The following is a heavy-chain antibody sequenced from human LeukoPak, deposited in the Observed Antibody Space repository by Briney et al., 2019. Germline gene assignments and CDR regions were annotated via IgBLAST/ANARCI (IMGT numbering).Heavy chain of an antibody. Sequence: SETLSLTCTVSGGSISSYYWSWIRQPPGKGLEWIGYIYYSRSTNYNPSLKSRVTISVDTSKNQFSLKLSSVTAADTAVYYCARDDWGLAFDIWGQGTMVTVSS. CDR3: ARDDWGLAFDI. J-gene: IGHJ3*02. V-gene: IGHV4-59*01. D-gene: IGHD3-16*01. CDR2: IYYSRST. CDR1: GGSISSYY.